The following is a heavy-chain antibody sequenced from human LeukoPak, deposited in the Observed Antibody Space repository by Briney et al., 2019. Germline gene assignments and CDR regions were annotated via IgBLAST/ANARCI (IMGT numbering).Heavy chain of an antibody. V-gene: IGHV4-39*07. CDR3: ARGWDTSWDY. CDR1: GGSISSSSYY. J-gene: IGHJ4*02. CDR2: IYYSGST. D-gene: IGHD1-26*01. Sequence: SETLSLTCTVSGGSISSSSYYWGWIRQPPGKGLEWFGNIYYSGSTYYNPSLKSRVTMSVDTSKNQFSLKLTSVTAADTAVYYCARGWDTSWDYWGQGTLVTVSS.